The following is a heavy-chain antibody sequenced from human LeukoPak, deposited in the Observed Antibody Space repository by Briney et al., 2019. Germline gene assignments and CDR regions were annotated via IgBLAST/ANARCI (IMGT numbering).Heavy chain of an antibody. CDR2: IYHSGST. V-gene: IGHV4-38-2*01. CDR3: ARRKGPIFPFDY. CDR1: GYSIGSGYY. Sequence: SETLSLTCAVSGYSIGSGYYWGWIRQPPGKGLEWIGSIYHSGSTYYNPSLKSRVTISVGTSKNQFSLKLSSVTAADTAVYYCARRKGPIFPFDYWGQGTLVTVSS. D-gene: IGHD1-14*01. J-gene: IGHJ4*02.